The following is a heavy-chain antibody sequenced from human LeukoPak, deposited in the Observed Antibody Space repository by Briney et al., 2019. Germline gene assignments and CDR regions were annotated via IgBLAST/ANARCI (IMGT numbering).Heavy chain of an antibody. CDR1: GGSISSYY. CDR3: ARTTVYGGWFDP. V-gene: IGHV4-59*01. Sequence: PSETLSLTCTVSGGSISSYYWSWIRQPPGKGLEWIGYIYYSGSTNYNPSLKSRVTISVDTSKNQFSLKLSSVTAADTAVYYCARTTVYGGWFDPWGQGTLVTVSS. D-gene: IGHD4-17*01. J-gene: IGHJ5*02. CDR2: IYYSGST.